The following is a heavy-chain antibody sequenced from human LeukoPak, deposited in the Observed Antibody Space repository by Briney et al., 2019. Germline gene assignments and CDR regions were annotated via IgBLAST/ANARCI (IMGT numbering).Heavy chain of an antibody. J-gene: IGHJ3*02. CDR1: GFTFSSYW. Sequence: GGSLRLSCAASGFTFSSYWMHWVRQAPGKGLVWVSRINTDGSSTSYADSVKGRFTISRDNAKNTLYLQMGSLRAEDMAVYYCARSGGDSIISDHAFDIWGQGTMVTVSS. V-gene: IGHV3-74*01. CDR2: INTDGSST. D-gene: IGHD2-21*02. CDR3: ARSGGDSIISDHAFDI.